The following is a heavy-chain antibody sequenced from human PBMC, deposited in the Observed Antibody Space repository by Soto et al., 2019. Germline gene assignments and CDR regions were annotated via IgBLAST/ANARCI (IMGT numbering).Heavy chain of an antibody. CDR3: AADAHQDDFWSSYPYYFYSMDV. D-gene: IGHD3-3*01. J-gene: IGHJ6*02. CDR2: IIPIFGST. V-gene: IGHV1-69*05. CDR1: GGTFSSYA. Sequence: GASVKVSCKASGGTFSSYAISWVRQAPGQGLEWMGGIIPIFGSTTYAQIVQERITITRDMSTSTVYMDLRSLRPEDTAMYYCAADAHQDDFWSSYPYYFYSMDVWGQGTTVTSP.